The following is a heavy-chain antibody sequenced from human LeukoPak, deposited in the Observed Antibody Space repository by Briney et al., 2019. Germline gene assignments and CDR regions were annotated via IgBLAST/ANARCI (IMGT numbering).Heavy chain of an antibody. V-gene: IGHV3-23*01. J-gene: IGHJ3*02. D-gene: IGHD1-26*01. CDR1: GFTFSSYA. Sequence: PGGSLRLSCAASGFTFSSYAMSWVRQAPGKGLEWVSGFSVSDATTYYADSVKGRFTITRDNSKNTLYLQMNSLRAEDTAVYYCARDLPKWELLRKDAFDIWGQGTMVTVSS. CDR2: FSVSDATT. CDR3: ARDLPKWELLRKDAFDI.